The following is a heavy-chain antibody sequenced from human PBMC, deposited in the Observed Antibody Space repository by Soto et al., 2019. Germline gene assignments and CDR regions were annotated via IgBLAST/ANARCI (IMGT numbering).Heavy chain of an antibody. J-gene: IGHJ4*02. D-gene: IGHD3-3*01. CDR1: GFTFSSYA. Sequence: EVQLLESGGGLVQPGGSLRLSCAASGFTFSSYAMSWVRQAPGKGLEWVSAISGSGGSTYYADSVKGRFTISRDNSKNTLYLQMNSLRAEDTAVYYCAKSDRNDLHPDFWSGYYGYWGQGTLVTVSS. CDR2: ISGSGGST. CDR3: AKSDRNDLHPDFWSGYYGY. V-gene: IGHV3-23*01.